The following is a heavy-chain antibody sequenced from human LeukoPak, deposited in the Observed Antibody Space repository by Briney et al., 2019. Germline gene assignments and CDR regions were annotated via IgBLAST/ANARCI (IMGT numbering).Heavy chain of an antibody. D-gene: IGHD3-10*01. Sequence: GGSLRLSCTASGFTFGDYGMSWVRQAPGKGLEWVGFIRSKAYGGTTENAASVKGRFTISRDDSKSIAYLQMNSLKTEDTAVYYCTGSFGELTFFDYWGLGTLVTVSS. CDR2: IRSKAYGGTT. J-gene: IGHJ4*02. CDR1: GFTFGDYG. V-gene: IGHV3-49*04. CDR3: TGSFGELTFFDY.